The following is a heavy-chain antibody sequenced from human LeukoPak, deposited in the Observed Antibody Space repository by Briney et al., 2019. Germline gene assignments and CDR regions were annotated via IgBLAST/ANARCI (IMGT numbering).Heavy chain of an antibody. CDR2: IIPIFGTA. Sequence: SVKVSCKASGGTFSSYAISWVRQAPGQGLEWMGGIIPIFGTANYAQKFQGRVTITTDESTSTAYMELSSLRSEDTAVYYCAREDRYYYDSSGYYQHWGQATLVTVSS. D-gene: IGHD3-22*01. CDR1: GGTFSSYA. V-gene: IGHV1-69*05. J-gene: IGHJ1*01. CDR3: AREDRYYYDSSGYYQH.